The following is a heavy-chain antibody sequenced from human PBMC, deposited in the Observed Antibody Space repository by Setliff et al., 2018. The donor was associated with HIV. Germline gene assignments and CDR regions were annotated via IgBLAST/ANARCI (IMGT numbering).Heavy chain of an antibody. D-gene: IGHD3-9*01. CDR3: ARTWGAGVTGYWFEP. CDR2: IIPMFGTA. V-gene: IGHV1-69*13. Sequence: VASVKVSCKASGDTFRSRAFNWVRQAPGQGPEWMGGIIPMFGTANYAQKFQGRVTITADESTSTVYMELSSLRSDDTALYYCARTWGAGVTGYWFEPWGQGTQVTVSS. CDR1: GDTFRSRA. J-gene: IGHJ5*02.